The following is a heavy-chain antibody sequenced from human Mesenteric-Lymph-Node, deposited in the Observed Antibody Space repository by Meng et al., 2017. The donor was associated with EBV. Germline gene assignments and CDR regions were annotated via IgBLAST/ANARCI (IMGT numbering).Heavy chain of an antibody. J-gene: IGHJ4*02. D-gene: IGHD5-24*01. Sequence: QVQRQESGPGLVKPSQTLSLTCAVSGDSISSGTYYWTWIRQSPGKGLEWIGVIYSGGRTYYTPSLKSRLTISLDTSKNQFSLNLKSVTTADTAMYYCARPRRWLQSEFDFWGPGTLVTVSS. CDR2: IYSGGRT. CDR3: ARPRRWLQSEFDF. CDR1: GDSISSGTYY. V-gene: IGHV4-30-4*01.